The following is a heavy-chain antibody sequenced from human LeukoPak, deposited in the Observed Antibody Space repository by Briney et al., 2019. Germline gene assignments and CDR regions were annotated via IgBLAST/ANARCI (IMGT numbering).Heavy chain of an antibody. Sequence: PGGSLRLSCAASGFTFRSFAMSWVRQAPGKGLKWVATINDNGAGTYYADSVNGRFTVSRDNSKNTVYLQMNSLRADDTAVYYCARDRVTKQAPPGYWGQGTLVTVSS. D-gene: IGHD2-8*01. CDR1: GFTFRSFA. CDR2: INDNGAGT. CDR3: ARDRVTKQAPPGY. J-gene: IGHJ4*02. V-gene: IGHV3-23*01.